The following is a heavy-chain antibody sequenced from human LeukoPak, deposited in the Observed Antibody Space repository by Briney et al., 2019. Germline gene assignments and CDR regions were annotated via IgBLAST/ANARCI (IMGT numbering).Heavy chain of an antibody. D-gene: IGHD5-18*01. CDR1: GGSFSGYY. CDR2: INHSGST. CDR3: ARGQKRGYSYGYVFDY. Sequence: SETLSPTCAVYGGSFSGYYWSWIRQPPGKGLEWIGEINHSGSTNYNPSLKSRVTISVDTSKNQFSLKLSSVTAADTAVYYCARGQKRGYSYGYVFDYWGQGTLVTVSS. V-gene: IGHV4-34*01. J-gene: IGHJ4*02.